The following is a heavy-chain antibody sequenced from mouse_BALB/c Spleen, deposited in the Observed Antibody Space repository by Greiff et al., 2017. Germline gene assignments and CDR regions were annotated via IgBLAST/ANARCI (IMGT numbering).Heavy chain of an antibody. CDR2: INPSSGYT. Sequence: QVQLQQSAAELARPGASVKMSCKASGYTFTSYTMHWVKQRPGQGLEWIGYINPSSGYTEYNQKFKDKTTLTADKSSSTAYMQLSSLTSEDSAVYYCARWGAYYRYDVSRYYAMDDWGQGSSVTVAS. D-gene: IGHD2-14*01. J-gene: IGHJ4*01. CDR1: GYTFTSYT. V-gene: IGHV1-4*02. CDR3: ARWGAYYRYDVSRYYAMDD.